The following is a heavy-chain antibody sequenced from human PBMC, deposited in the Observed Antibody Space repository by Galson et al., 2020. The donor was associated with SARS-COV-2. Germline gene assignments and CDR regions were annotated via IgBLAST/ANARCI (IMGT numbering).Heavy chain of an antibody. CDR1: GFAFSTYA. CDR2: ISSDGNST. Sequence: QLGESLKISCAASGFAFSTYAMHWVRQAPGKGLEWVAVISSDGNSTYYADSVTGRFTFSRDNSKHTVYLQMNSLRPEDTAVYYCARENVPKYSGLGNFWGDAFDVWGQGTMVTVSS. CDR3: ARENVPKYSGLGNFWGDAFDV. J-gene: IGHJ3*01. V-gene: IGHV3-30-3*01. D-gene: IGHD3-3*01.